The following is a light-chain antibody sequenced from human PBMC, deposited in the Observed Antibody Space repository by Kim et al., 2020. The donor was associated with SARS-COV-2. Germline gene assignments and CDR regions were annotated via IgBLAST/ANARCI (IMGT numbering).Light chain of an antibody. Sequence: ASVGDSLTLTCRASQGISNSLAWYQQRLGKAPKLLLSATSKLERGVPSRFSGSGSGTTYTLTISNLQPEDLATYYCQQYYSHPLTFGGGTKVDIK. CDR1: QGISNS. CDR3: QQYYSHPLT. V-gene: IGKV1-NL1*01. J-gene: IGKJ4*01. CDR2: ATS.